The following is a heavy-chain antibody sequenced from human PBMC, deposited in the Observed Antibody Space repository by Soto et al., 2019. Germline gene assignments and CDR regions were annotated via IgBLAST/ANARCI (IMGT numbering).Heavy chain of an antibody. CDR1: GYTFTKYY. Sequence: QEQLVQSGAEVKKPGASVTVSCKASGYTFTKYYMHWVRQAPGQGLEWMGIINPTGGSTNYARKFQGRVTMTSDTSTSTGYMELSSLRSEDTAVYYCAREARVGTTAGLFAFWGQGTLVSVSS. CDR3: AREARVGTTAGLFAF. CDR2: INPTGGST. D-gene: IGHD5-12*01. V-gene: IGHV1-46*01. J-gene: IGHJ4*02.